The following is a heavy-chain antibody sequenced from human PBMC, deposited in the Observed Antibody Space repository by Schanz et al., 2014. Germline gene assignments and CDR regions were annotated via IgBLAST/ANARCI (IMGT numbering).Heavy chain of an antibody. J-gene: IGHJ6*02. Sequence: EVQLAESGGGLVQPGGSLRLSCAASTFTFSSDWMSWVRQAPGKGPEWVANIKKDGSEKYYVDSVKGRFTISRDNAKNSLFLQMNSLRPEDTAVYYCLAPDYGMDVWGQGTTVTVSS. CDR1: TFTFSSDW. V-gene: IGHV3-7*02. CDR2: IKKDGSEK. CDR3: LAPDYGMDV.